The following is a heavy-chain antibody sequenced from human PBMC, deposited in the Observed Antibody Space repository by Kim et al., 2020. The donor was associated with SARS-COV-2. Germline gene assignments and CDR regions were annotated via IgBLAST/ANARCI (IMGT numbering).Heavy chain of an antibody. CDR1: GFIFNSDS. Sequence: GGSLRLSCAASGFIFNSDSMNWVRQAPWKGLEWISYISGSGDTKYYADSVKGRFTISRDNAKNSLFLQMNSLRHEDTAFYYCASGQGPWGQGTLVTVSS. V-gene: IGHV3-48*02. J-gene: IGHJ4*02. CDR3: ASGQGP. CDR2: ISGSGDTK.